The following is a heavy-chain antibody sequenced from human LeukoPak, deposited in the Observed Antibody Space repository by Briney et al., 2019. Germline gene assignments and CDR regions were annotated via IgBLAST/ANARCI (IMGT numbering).Heavy chain of an antibody. V-gene: IGHV4-39*01. D-gene: IGHD2-2*01. Sequence: SETLSLTCTVSGGSISSSSYYWGWIRQPPGKGLEWIGSIYYSGSTYYNPSLKSRVTISVDTSKNQFSLKLSSVTAADTAVYYCASYCSSTSCYGYWGQGTLVTVSS. CDR1: GGSISSSSYY. J-gene: IGHJ4*02. CDR3: ASYCSSTSCYGY. CDR2: IYYSGST.